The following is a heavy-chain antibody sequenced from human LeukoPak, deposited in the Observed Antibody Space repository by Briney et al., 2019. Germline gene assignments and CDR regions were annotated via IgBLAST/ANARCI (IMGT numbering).Heavy chain of an antibody. V-gene: IGHV3-23*01. D-gene: IGHD4-17*01. Sequence: GGSLRLSCAASGFTFSSYAMSWVRQAPGKGLEWVSAISGSGGSTYYADSVKGRFTISRDNSKNTLYLQMNSLRAEDTAVYYCAGSTVTTVSYYYGMYVWGQGTTVTVSS. CDR1: GFTFSSYA. CDR2: ISGSGGST. J-gene: IGHJ6*02. CDR3: AGSTVTTVSYYYGMYV.